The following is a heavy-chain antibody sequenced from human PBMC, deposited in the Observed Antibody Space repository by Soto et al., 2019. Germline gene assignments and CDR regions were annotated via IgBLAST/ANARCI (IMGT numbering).Heavy chain of an antibody. CDR3: ARDFGGTTRTRGMDV. D-gene: IGHD1-1*01. J-gene: IGHJ6*02. CDR2: ISYDGSNK. V-gene: IGHV3-30-3*01. Sequence: GGSLRLSCAASGFTFSSYAMHWVRKAPGKGLEWGAVISYDGSNKYYADSVKGRFTISRDNSKNTLYLQMNSLRAEDTAVYYCARDFGGTTRTRGMDVWGQGTTVTVSS. CDR1: GFTFSSYA.